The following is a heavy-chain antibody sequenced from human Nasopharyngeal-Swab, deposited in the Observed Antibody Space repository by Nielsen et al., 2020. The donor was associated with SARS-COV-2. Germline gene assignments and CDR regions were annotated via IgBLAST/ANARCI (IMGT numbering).Heavy chain of an antibody. D-gene: IGHD3-22*01. V-gene: IGHV3-43D*04. J-gene: IGHJ4*02. Sequence: GESLKISCAASGFTFDDYVVHWVRQPPGKGLEWVSLINWDDGSTYYADSVKGRFTISRDNAKNTLYLQMDNLRAEDTAVYYCTRLTYYYDSSSGGWGQGTLVTVSS. CDR1: GFTFDDYV. CDR2: INWDDGST. CDR3: TRLTYYYDSSSGG.